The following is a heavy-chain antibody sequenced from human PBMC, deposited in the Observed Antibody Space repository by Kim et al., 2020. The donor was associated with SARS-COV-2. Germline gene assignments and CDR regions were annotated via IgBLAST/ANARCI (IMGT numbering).Heavy chain of an antibody. J-gene: IGHJ5*02. CDR3: AREGGSSGFAGWLDL. Sequence: ADSVKGRFTISRDKAKNTVYLEMNSLRAEDTAVFYCAREGGSSGFAGWLDLWGQGTLVTVSS. V-gene: IGHV3-30*01. D-gene: IGHD6-19*01.